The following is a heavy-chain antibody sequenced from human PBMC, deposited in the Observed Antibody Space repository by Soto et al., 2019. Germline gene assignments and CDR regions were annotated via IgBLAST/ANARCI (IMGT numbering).Heavy chain of an antibody. CDR1: GGSISSYY. V-gene: IGHV4-4*07. D-gene: IGHD3-10*01. Sequence: QLQVQESGPGLVKPSETLSLTCTVSGGSISSYYCSWIRQSAGKGLERIGRIDTSGTTNYNPSLRSRVTMSVDASKNQFSLNLSSVTAADTAVYFCARGPRGYVYYHGMDVWGQGTTVTVSS. CDR2: IDTSGTT. CDR3: ARGPRGYVYYHGMDV. J-gene: IGHJ6*02.